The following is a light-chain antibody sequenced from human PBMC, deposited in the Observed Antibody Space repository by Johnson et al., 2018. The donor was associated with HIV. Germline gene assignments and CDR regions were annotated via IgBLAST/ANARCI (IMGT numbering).Light chain of an antibody. CDR2: DNN. J-gene: IGLJ1*01. V-gene: IGLV1-51*01. CDR1: SSNIGNNY. CDR3: GTWDASLSVIV. Sequence: QSVLTQPPSVSAAPGHKVTISCSGSSSNIGNNYVSWYQQLPGTAPKLLIYDNNKRPSGIPDRFSGSKSGMSATLAITGLQPGDEADHYCGTWDASLSVIVFGPGTKVTVL.